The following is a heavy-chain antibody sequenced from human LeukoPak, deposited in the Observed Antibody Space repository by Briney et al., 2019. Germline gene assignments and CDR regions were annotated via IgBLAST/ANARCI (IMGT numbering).Heavy chain of an antibody. J-gene: IGHJ4*02. CDR3: ARSYRGYSYGYFFVY. D-gene: IGHD5-18*01. CDR2: INHSGST. V-gene: IGHV4-34*01. CDR1: GGSFSGYY. Sequence: SETLSLTCAVYGGSFSGYYWSWIRQPPGKGLEWIGEINHSGSTNYNPSLKSRVTISVDTSKNQFSLKLSSVTAADTAVYYCARSYRGYSYGYFFVYWGQGTLVTVSS.